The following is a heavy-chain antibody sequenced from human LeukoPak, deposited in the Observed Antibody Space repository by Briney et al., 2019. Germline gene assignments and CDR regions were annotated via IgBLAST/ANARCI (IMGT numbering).Heavy chain of an antibody. CDR1: GGSITSYH. CDR2: VFYSGST. CDR3: ASLAGY. Sequence: SETLSLTCTVSGGSITSYHWRWIRQPPGKGLDWIGYVFYSGSTNYNPSLKSRVAISVDTSKNQFSLKLNSVTAADTAVYYCASLAGYWGLGTLVTVSS. V-gene: IGHV4-59*01. D-gene: IGHD3-10*01. J-gene: IGHJ4*02.